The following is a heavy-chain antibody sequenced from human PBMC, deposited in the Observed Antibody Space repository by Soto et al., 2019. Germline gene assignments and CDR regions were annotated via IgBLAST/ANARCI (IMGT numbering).Heavy chain of an antibody. CDR1: GGTFSSYA. CDR3: ARGYGDYYYYYGMDV. D-gene: IGHD4-17*01. J-gene: IGHJ6*02. Sequence: ASVKVSCKASGGTFSSYAISWVRQAPGQGLEWMGGIIPSFGTANYAQKFQGRVTITADKSTSTAYMELSSLRSEDTAVYYCARGYGDYYYYYGMDVWGQGTTVTVSS. V-gene: IGHV1-69*06. CDR2: IIPSFGTA.